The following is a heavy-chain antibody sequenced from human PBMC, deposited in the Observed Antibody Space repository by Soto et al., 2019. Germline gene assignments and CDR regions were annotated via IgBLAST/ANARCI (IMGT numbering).Heavy chain of an antibody. CDR1: GFIFSSYN. Sequence: GGSLRLSCAASGFIFSSYNMNWARQAPGKGLEWVSSISSSSSYIYYADSVKGRFTISRDNAKNSLYLQMNSLRAEDTAVYYCASYYDSRGPHFDYWGQGLLVTVSS. CDR2: ISSSSSYI. CDR3: ASYYDSRGPHFDY. D-gene: IGHD3-22*01. V-gene: IGHV3-21*01. J-gene: IGHJ4*02.